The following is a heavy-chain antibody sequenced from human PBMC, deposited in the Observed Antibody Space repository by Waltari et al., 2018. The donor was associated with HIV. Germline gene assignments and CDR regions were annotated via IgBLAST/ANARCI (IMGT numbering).Heavy chain of an antibody. CDR2: IDYSGST. CDR3: ALYGDSSVHAFDI. D-gene: IGHD4-17*01. Sequence: QVQLQESGPGLVKPSQTLSLTCTVSGGSISSGGYYWSWIRQHPGKGLEWSGDIDYSGSTYYNPSLKSRVTISVDTSKNQFSLKLSSVTAADTAVYYCALYGDSSVHAFDIWGQGTMVTVSS. J-gene: IGHJ3*02. V-gene: IGHV4-31*03. CDR1: GGSISSGGYY.